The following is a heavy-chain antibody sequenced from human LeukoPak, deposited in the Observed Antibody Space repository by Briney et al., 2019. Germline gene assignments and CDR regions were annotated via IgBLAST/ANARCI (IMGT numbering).Heavy chain of an antibody. V-gene: IGHV4-34*01. J-gene: IGHJ4*02. CDR2: INHSENT. D-gene: IGHD4-17*01. CDR3: AEGTAG. CDR1: GGSFSGYY. Sequence: SETLSLTCAVYGGSFSGYYWSWIRQPLGKGLEWIGEINHSENTDYNPSLKSRVTISVDTSKNQLSLKLSSVTAEDTAVYYCAEGTAGWGQGTLVSVSS.